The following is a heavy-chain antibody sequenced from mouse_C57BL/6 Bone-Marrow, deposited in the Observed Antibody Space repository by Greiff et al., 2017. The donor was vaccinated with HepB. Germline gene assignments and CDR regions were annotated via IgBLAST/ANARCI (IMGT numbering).Heavy chain of an antibody. CDR3: ASALGRDYFDY. Sequence: EVQLMESGGGLVKPGGSLKLSCAASGFTFSSYAMSWVRQTPEKRLEWVATISDGGSYTYYPDNVKGRFTISRDNAKNNLYLQMSHLKSEDTAMYYCASALGRDYFDYWGQGTTLTVSS. CDR2: ISDGGSYT. V-gene: IGHV5-4*01. D-gene: IGHD4-1*01. J-gene: IGHJ2*01. CDR1: GFTFSSYA.